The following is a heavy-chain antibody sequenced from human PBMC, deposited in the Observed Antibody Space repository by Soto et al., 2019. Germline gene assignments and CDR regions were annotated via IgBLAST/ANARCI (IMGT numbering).Heavy chain of an antibody. Sequence: TLSLTCSVSGASIPSSYWSWIRQSPGKGLEWFGYVHYSGGTKDNPSLKSRVTISVDTSKNQFSLKLTSVTAADTAVYYCARGYYDSRGQSNTFDIWGQGTMVTVSS. D-gene: IGHD3-22*01. CDR3: ARGYYDSRGQSNTFDI. V-gene: IGHV4-59*01. CDR2: VHYSGGT. CDR1: GASIPSSY. J-gene: IGHJ3*02.